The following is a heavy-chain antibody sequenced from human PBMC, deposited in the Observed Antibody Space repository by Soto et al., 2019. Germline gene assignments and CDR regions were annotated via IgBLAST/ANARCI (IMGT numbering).Heavy chain of an antibody. J-gene: IGHJ4*02. CDR2: IYYIGNT. Sequence: TLSLTCSVSGGSISSSNYYWAWIRQPPGKGLEWIGSIYYIGNTYYNPSLKSRVTMSVDTSKNQFSLKVTSVTAADTAIYYCAREDRTNGYNYDYWGQGTLVTVSS. V-gene: IGHV4-39*01. CDR1: GGSISSSNYY. CDR3: AREDRTNGYNYDY. D-gene: IGHD1-1*01.